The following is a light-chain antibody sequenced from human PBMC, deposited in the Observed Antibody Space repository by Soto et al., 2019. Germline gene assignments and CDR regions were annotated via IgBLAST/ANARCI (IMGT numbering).Light chain of an antibody. CDR2: DAS. Sequence: EIVLTQSPATLSLSPGTRATLSCRASQSVNRYLAWYQQKPGQAPRLLIYDASMRATGIPARFSGSGSGTDFTLTISSLEPEDFAVYYCQQRSSWPLTFGGGTKVEI. CDR3: QQRSSWPLT. CDR1: QSVNRY. V-gene: IGKV3-11*01. J-gene: IGKJ4*02.